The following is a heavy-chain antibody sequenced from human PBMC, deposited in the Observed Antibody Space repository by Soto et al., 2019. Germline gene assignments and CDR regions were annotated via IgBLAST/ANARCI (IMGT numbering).Heavy chain of an antibody. J-gene: IGHJ6*02. CDR1: GLTFSNNA. Sequence: QVKLVESGGGVVQPGRSLRLSCAASGLTFSNNAMDWVRQAPGKGLEWVAVISYDGSNKYIAESVKGRFTISRDNSKNTLFLQMNSLRAEDTAVYYCARGTTTSAFSAMDVWGQGTTVTVSS. CDR3: ARGTTTSAFSAMDV. D-gene: IGHD1-1*01. CDR2: ISYDGSNK. V-gene: IGHV3-30-3*01.